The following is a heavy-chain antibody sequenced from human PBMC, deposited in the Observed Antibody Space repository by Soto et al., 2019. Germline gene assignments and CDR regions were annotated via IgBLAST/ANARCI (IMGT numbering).Heavy chain of an antibody. J-gene: IGHJ5*02. D-gene: IGHD2-15*01. CDR2: LYYSGST. CDR3: AGTYTHLGRSVVNWFDP. CDR1: GGSISSGGYY. Sequence: QVQLQESGPGLVKPSQTLSLTCTVSGGSISSGGYYWSWIRQHPGKGLEWIGYLYYSGSTYYNPSLKSRVTISVDTSKNQFSLKLSSVTAADTAVYYCAGTYTHLGRSVVNWFDPWGQGTLVTVSS. V-gene: IGHV4-31*03.